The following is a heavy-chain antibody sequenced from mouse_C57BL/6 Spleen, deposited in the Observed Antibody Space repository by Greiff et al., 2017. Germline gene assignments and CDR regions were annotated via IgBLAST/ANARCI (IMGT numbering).Heavy chain of an antibody. Sequence: LMESGPGLVAPSQSLSITCTVSGFSLTSYGVHWVRQPPGKGLEWLVVIWSDGSTTYNSALKSRLSISKDNSKSQVFLKMNSLQTDDTAMYYCARHDDYDIYAMDYWGQGTSVTVSS. CDR3: ARHDDYDIYAMDY. J-gene: IGHJ4*01. CDR1: GFSLTSYG. D-gene: IGHD2-4*01. CDR2: IWSDGST. V-gene: IGHV2-6-1*01.